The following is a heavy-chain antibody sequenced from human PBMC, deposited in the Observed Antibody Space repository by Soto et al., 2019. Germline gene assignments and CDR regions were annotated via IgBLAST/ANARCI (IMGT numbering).Heavy chain of an antibody. V-gene: IGHV4-39*01. CDR3: ARGRRVKSLYYYYGMDL. CDR2: IYYSGST. CDR1: VGSISSSSDY. J-gene: IGHJ6*02. Sequence: AETLSLTCTVCVGSISSSSDYWVWIRQPPGKGLEWIGSIYYSGSTYYNPSLKSRVTISVDTSKNQFSLKLTSVTAADRAVYYCARGRRVKSLYYYYGMDLWGQGPTATVPS.